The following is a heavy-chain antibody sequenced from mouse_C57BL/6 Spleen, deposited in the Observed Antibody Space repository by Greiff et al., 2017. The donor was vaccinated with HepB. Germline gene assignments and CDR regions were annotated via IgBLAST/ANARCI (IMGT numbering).Heavy chain of an antibody. CDR3: AREGITTAPFAY. CDR2: IYPGDGDT. CDR1: GYAFSSYW. J-gene: IGHJ3*01. Sequence: VQLQQSGAELVKPGASVKISCKASGYAFSSYWMNWVKQRPGKGLEWIGQIYPGDGDTNYNGKFKGKATLTADKSSSTAYMQLSSLTSEDSAVYFCAREGITTAPFAYWGQGTLVTVSA. D-gene: IGHD1-2*01. V-gene: IGHV1-80*01.